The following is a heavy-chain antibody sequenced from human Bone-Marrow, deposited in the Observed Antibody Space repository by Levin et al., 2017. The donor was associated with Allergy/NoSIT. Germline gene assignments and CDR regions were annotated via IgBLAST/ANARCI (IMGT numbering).Heavy chain of an antibody. V-gene: IGHV4-59*01. CDR2: IYYSGNT. J-gene: IGHJ2*01. Sequence: SQTLSLTCTVSGGSIYSYYWSWIRQSPGKGLEWIGYIYYSGNTNYNPSLKSRVTISVDTSKNQFSLNLSSVTAADTAVYYCGRVEDSSGYGPQGWYADLWGRGTLVTVSS. D-gene: IGHD3-22*01. CDR1: GGSIYSYY. CDR3: GRVEDSSGYGPQGWYADL.